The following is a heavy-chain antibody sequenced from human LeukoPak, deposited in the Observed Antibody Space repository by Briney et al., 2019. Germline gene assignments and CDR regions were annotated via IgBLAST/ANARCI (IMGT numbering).Heavy chain of an antibody. CDR2: IYSDGST. CDR1: VFTVSSNY. D-gene: IGHD6-19*01. Sequence: PSGGSLRLSCAASVFTVSSNYMSWVRQAPGKGLEWVSVIYSDGSTYYADSVKGRFTISRDNSKNTLYLQMNSLGAEDTAVYYCAKGQAVANTENFDYWGQGTLVTVSS. V-gene: IGHV3-66*01. J-gene: IGHJ4*02. CDR3: AKGQAVANTENFDY.